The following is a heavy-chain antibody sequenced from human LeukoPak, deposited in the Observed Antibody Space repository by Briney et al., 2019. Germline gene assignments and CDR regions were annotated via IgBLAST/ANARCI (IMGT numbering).Heavy chain of an antibody. D-gene: IGHD3-10*01. CDR2: ISYDGSNK. J-gene: IGHJ6*02. CDR3: AKEKRGFGELSHSMDV. Sequence: GGSLRLSCAASGFTFSSYSMHWVHQAPGKGLEWVAVISYDGSNKYYADSVKGRFTISRDNSKNTLYLQMNSLRAEDTAVYYCAKEKRGFGELSHSMDVWGQGTTVTVSS. CDR1: GFTFSSYS. V-gene: IGHV3-30*18.